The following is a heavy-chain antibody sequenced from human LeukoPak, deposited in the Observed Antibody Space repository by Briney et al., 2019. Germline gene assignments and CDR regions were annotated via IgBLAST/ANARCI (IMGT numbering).Heavy chain of an antibody. CDR2: IDPSDSYT. J-gene: IGHJ4*02. CDR3: ARHVEAVTAWDY. D-gene: IGHD2-21*02. CDR1: GYSFTSYW. V-gene: IGHV5-10-1*01. Sequence: GESLKISCKRSGYSFTSYWISWVRQMPGKGLEWMGTIDPSDSYTNYSPSFQGHVTISADKSISTAYLQWSSLKASDTAMYYCARHVEAVTAWDYWGQGTLVTVSS.